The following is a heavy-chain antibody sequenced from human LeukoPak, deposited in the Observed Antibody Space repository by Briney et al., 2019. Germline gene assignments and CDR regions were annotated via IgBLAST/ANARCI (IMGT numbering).Heavy chain of an antibody. J-gene: IGHJ4*02. CDR1: GFTFISHW. D-gene: IGHD4-17*01. CDR3: VRDDRSYGVDY. V-gene: IGHV3-74*01. CDR2: IKSDGTYR. Sequence: GSLRLSCAASGFTFISHWMHWVRQAPGKGLVCVARIKSDGTYRDYGDSVRGRFTISRDNAKDTLYLQMNSLRAEDTAVYYCVRDDRSYGVDYWGQGTPVTVSS.